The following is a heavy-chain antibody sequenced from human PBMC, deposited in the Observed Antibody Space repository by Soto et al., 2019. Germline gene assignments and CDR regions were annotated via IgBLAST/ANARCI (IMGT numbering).Heavy chain of an antibody. Sequence: SETLSLTCTVSGGSISSSSYYWGWIRQPPGKGLEWIGSIYYSGSTYYNPSLKSRVTISVDTSKNQFSLKLSSVTAADTAVYYCARHRIYSGYEWWFDPWGQGTRVNVSS. J-gene: IGHJ5*02. CDR2: IYYSGST. CDR3: ARHRIYSGYEWWFDP. CDR1: GGSISSSSYY. V-gene: IGHV4-39*01. D-gene: IGHD5-12*01.